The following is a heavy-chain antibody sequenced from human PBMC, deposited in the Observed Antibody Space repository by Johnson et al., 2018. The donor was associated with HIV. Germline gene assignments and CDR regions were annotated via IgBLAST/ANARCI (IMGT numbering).Heavy chain of an antibody. CDR3: ARRTVTALFDI. J-gene: IGHJ3*02. CDR1: GFTFSSYG. D-gene: IGHD4-17*01. CDR2: ISSSGDII. Sequence: VQLVESGGGVVQPGRSLRLSCAASGFTFSSYGMHWVRQAPGKGLAWLSFISSSGDIIRYADSVKGRFTISRDNAKNSLILQMNSLRDEDTAVYYCARRTVTALFDIWGQGTLVTVSS. V-gene: IGHV3-48*02.